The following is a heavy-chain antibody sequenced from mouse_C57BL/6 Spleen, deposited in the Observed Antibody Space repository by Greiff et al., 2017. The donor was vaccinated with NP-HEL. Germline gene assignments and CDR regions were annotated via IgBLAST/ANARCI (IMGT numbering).Heavy chain of an antibody. D-gene: IGHD1-1*01. CDR1: GFTFSDYG. CDR2: ISNLAYSI. J-gene: IGHJ3*01. Sequence: EVNLVESGGGLVQPGGSLKLSCAASGFTFSDYGMAWVRQAPRKGPEWVAFISNLAYSIYYADTVTGRFTISRENAKNTLYLEMSSLRSEDTAMYYCARQELYYGSSYAYWGQGTLVTVSA. V-gene: IGHV5-15*01. CDR3: ARQELYYGSSYAY.